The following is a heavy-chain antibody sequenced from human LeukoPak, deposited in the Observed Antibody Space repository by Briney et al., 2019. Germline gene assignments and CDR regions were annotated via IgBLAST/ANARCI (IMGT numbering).Heavy chain of an antibody. Sequence: GGSLGLSCAASGFTFSSYAMSWVRQAPGKGLEWVSAISGSGGSTNYADSVKGRFTISRDNSKNTLYLQMNSLRAEDTAVFYCAKTGVGYCTGGSCSAADYWGQGTLVTVSS. CDR1: GFTFSSYA. D-gene: IGHD2-15*01. CDR3: AKTGVGYCTGGSCSAADY. CDR2: ISGSGGST. V-gene: IGHV3-23*01. J-gene: IGHJ4*02.